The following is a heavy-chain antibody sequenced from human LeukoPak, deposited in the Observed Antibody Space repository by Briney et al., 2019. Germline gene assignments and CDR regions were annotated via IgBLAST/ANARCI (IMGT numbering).Heavy chain of an antibody. CDR1: GFTFGSYG. Sequence: TGRSLRLSCAASGFTFGSYGVHWVRQAPGKGLEWVAVISYDGSSTYFADSVKGRFTISRDSSKNTVYLQMNSLRTEDTAVYFCARDSPAHYFDFWGQGILVTVSS. CDR3: ARDSPAHYFDF. CDR2: ISYDGSST. J-gene: IGHJ4*02. V-gene: IGHV3-30*03.